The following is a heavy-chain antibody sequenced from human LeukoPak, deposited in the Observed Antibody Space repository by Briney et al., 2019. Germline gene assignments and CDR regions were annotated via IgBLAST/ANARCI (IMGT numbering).Heavy chain of an antibody. Sequence: PGGSLRLSCAASGFTFSSYGMHWVRQAPGKGLEWVAVVSYDGSNKYYADSVKGRFTISRDNAKNSLYLQMNSLRAEDTAVYYCARGTPPSYDSIDYWGQGTLVTVSS. CDR1: GFTFSSYG. V-gene: IGHV3-30*03. D-gene: IGHD3-22*01. J-gene: IGHJ4*02. CDR3: ARGTPPSYDSIDY. CDR2: VSYDGSNK.